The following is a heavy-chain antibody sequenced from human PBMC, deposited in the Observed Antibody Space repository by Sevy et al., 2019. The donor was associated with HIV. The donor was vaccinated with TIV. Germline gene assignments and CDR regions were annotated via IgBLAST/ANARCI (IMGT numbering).Heavy chain of an antibody. CDR2: IWYDGSNK. J-gene: IGHJ4*02. Sequence: GGSLRLSCAASGFTFSSYGMHWVRQAPGKGLEWVAVIWYDGSNKYYADSVKGRFTISRDNSKNTLYLQMNSLRAEDTAVYYCARDHRRGQYYYDSSGYCDYWGQGTLVTVSS. CDR1: GFTFSSYG. D-gene: IGHD3-22*01. V-gene: IGHV3-33*01. CDR3: ARDHRRGQYYYDSSGYCDY.